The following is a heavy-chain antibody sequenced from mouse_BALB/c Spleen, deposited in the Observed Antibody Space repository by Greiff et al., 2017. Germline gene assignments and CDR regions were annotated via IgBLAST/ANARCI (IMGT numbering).Heavy chain of an antibody. V-gene: IGHV3-2*02. J-gene: IGHJ1*01. CDR3: ARWPIYYDYDGYWYFDV. D-gene: IGHD2-4*01. Sequence: EVHLVESGPGLVKPSQSLSLTCTVTGYSITSDYAWNWIRQFPRNKLEWMGYISYSGSTSYNPSLKSRISITRDTSKNQFFLQLNSVTTEDTATYYCARWPIYYDYDGYWYFDVWGAGTTVTVSS. CDR1: GYSITSDYA. CDR2: ISYSGST.